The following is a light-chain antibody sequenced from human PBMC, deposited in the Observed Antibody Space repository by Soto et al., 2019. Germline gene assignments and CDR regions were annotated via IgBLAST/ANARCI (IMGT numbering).Light chain of an antibody. Sequence: QSVLTQPPSASGSPGQSVTISCTGTSSDVGGYNYVSWYQQHPGKAPKLMIYEVSKRPSGVPDRFSGSKSGNTASLTVSGLQAEDESDYYCSSYAGSNNLEVFVTVT. V-gene: IGLV2-8*01. CDR2: EVS. CDR1: SSDVGGYNY. J-gene: IGLJ1*01. CDR3: SSYAGSNNLEV.